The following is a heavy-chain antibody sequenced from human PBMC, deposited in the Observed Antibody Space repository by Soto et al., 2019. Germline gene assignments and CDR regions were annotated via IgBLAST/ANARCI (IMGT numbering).Heavy chain of an antibody. D-gene: IGHD3-22*01. Sequence: GGSLRLSCAASGFTFSNAWMNWVRQAPGKGLEWVGRIKSKTDGGTTDYAAPVKGRFTISRDDSKNTLYLQMNSLKTEDTAVYYCTTDPGLDYYDSSGYRQYFQHWGQGTLVIVSS. CDR2: IKSKTDGGTT. J-gene: IGHJ1*01. CDR3: TTDPGLDYYDSSGYRQYFQH. V-gene: IGHV3-15*07. CDR1: GFTFSNAW.